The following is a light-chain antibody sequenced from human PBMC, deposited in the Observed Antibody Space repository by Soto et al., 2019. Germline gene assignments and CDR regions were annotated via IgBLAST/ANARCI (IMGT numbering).Light chain of an antibody. J-gene: IGLJ1*01. CDR1: SSDVGGYKF. Sequence: QSALTQPASVSGSPGQSITISCTGTSSDVGGYKFVSWYQQHPGKAPKLMIYEVSNRPSGVSSRFSGSKSGNTAPLTISGLQAEDEADYYCGSYTGSIYVFGTGTKVTVL. V-gene: IGLV2-14*01. CDR3: GSYTGSIYV. CDR2: EVS.